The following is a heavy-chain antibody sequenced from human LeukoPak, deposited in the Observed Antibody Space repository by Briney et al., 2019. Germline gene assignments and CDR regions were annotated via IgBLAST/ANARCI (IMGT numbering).Heavy chain of an antibody. CDR1: GFTFSSYA. J-gene: IGHJ4*02. CDR3: AKLVGATRWRTEFDY. Sequence: GSLRLSCAASGFTFSSYAMSWVRQAPGKGLEWFSAISGSGGSTYYADSGKGRFTISRDNSKNTLYLQMNSLRAEDTAVYYCAKLVGATRWRTEFDYWGQGTLVTVSS. V-gene: IGHV3-23*01. D-gene: IGHD1-26*01. CDR2: ISGSGGST.